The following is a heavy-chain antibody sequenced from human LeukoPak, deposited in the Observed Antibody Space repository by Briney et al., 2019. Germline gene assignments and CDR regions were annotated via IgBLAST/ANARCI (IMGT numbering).Heavy chain of an antibody. CDR2: IYYSGST. Sequence: SETLSLTCTVSGGSISSSSYYWGWIRQPPGRGLEWIGNIYYSGSTYQNPSLKSRVTISVDTSKNQFSLKLSSVTAADTAVYYCARVPTVTFFDYWGQGTLVTVSS. V-gene: IGHV4-39*07. J-gene: IGHJ4*02. CDR1: GGSISSSSYY. D-gene: IGHD4-17*01. CDR3: ARVPTVTFFDY.